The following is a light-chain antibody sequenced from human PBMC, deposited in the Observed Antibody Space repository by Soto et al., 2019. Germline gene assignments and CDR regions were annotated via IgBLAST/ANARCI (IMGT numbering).Light chain of an antibody. Sequence: QSALTQPASVSRSPGQSGTISCTGTSSDVGGYDYVSWYQQHPGKAPKIMFYADTNRPSGVSRRFSSSKSGNTALLTISGLQAEEQVDYYSSSYTTTSAYVFGTGPKVTV. CDR1: SSDVGGYDY. CDR2: ADT. CDR3: SSYTTTSAYV. J-gene: IGLJ1*01. V-gene: IGLV2-14*01.